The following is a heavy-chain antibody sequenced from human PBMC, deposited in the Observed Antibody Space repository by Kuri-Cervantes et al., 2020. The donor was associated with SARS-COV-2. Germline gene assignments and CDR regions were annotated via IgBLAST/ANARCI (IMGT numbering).Heavy chain of an antibody. CDR1: GGSFSGYY. D-gene: IGHD3-22*01. CDR3: ARAITMIVASMDV. J-gene: IGHJ6*02. CDR2: INHSGST. Sequence: ESLKISCAVYGGSFSGYYWSWIRQPPGKGLEWIGEINHSGSTNYNPSLKSRVTISVDTSKNQFSLKLSSVTAADTAVYYCARAITMIVASMDVWGQGTTVTVSS. V-gene: IGHV4-34*01.